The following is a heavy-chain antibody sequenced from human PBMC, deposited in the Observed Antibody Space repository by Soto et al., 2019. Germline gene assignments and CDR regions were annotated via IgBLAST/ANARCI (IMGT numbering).Heavy chain of an antibody. D-gene: IGHD4-17*01. J-gene: IGHJ4*02. CDR3: ARGAYGDRKLFDY. CDR2: IYYSGST. V-gene: IGHV4-59*11. Sequence: SETLSLTCTVSGGSINDHYWSWIRQPPGMGLEWIGYIYYSGSTYYNPSLESRVTISIASSKNQFSLGLRSVAAADTAVYYCARGAYGDRKLFDYWGQGTLVTVSS. CDR1: GGSINDHY.